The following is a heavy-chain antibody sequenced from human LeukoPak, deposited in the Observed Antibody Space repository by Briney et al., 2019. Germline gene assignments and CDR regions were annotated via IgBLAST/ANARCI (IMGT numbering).Heavy chain of an antibody. CDR2: IWFDGSN. D-gene: IGHD1-26*01. CDR3: ARLVGGTTGATDY. J-gene: IGHJ4*02. Sequence: GGSLRLSCTASGFNFSYYAMHWVRQVPGKGLTWVALIWFDGSNYYEDSVKGRFTISRDNSKDTVFLQMNSLTVDDTAVYYCARLVGGTTGATDYWGQGSLVFVS. V-gene: IGHV3-33*01. CDR1: GFNFSYYA.